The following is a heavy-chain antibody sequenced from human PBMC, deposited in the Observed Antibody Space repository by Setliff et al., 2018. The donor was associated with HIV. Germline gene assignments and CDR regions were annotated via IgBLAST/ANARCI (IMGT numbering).Heavy chain of an antibody. V-gene: IGHV1-18*01. CDR3: ARGLNQGMSLLRGVLVQGADWYFDV. CDR1: GYRFSLYG. D-gene: IGHD3-10*01. CDR2: IRVNDRHT. J-gene: IGHJ2*01. Sequence: ASVKVSCKPSGYRFSLYGIAWVRQAPGQGLEWMGWIRVNDRHTKYVEKYQDRVTMTTDTSTGTVYMELRSLRSDDTAVYYCARGLNQGMSLLRGVLVQGADWYFDVWGRGTLVTVSS.